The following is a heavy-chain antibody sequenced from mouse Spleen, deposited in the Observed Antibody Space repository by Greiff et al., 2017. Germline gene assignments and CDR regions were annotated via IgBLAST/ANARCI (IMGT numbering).Heavy chain of an antibody. V-gene: IGHV14-4*01. Sequence: VQLQQSGAELVRPGASVKLSCTASGFNIKDDYMHWVKQRPEQGLEWIGWIDPENGDTEYASKFQGKATITADTSSNTAYLQLSSLTSEDTAVYYCTTGYSKGYWGQGTTLTVSS. CDR3: TTGYSKGY. CDR1: GFNIKDDY. CDR2: IDPENGDT. J-gene: IGHJ2*01. D-gene: IGHD2-5*01.